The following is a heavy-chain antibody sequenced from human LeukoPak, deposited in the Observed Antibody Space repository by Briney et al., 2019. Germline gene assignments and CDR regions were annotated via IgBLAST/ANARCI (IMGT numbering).Heavy chain of an antibody. Sequence: GGSLRLSRAASGFTFSSYAMHWVRQAPGKGLEWVAVISYDGSNKYYADSVKDRFTISRDNSKNTLYLKMNSLRAEDTAVYYCARDYRYCSSTSCYYYYYYMDVWGKGTTVTVSS. J-gene: IGHJ6*03. CDR2: ISYDGSNK. D-gene: IGHD2-2*01. CDR1: GFTFSSYA. V-gene: IGHV3-30-3*01. CDR3: ARDYRYCSSTSCYYYYYYMDV.